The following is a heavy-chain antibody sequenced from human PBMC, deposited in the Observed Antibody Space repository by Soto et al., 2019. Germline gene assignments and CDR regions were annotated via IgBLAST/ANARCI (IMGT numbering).Heavy chain of an antibody. CDR1: AFSLSPSGVG. Sequence: QITLKESGPTLVKPTQTLTLTCTLSAFSLSPSGVGVGWISQPPGKALEWLTFRYWVDDKRYSPSLKSRLTIIKDTSKNQVVLTMTNMDPVDTATYYCARLVAAGITYYFDSWGQGTLVTVSS. CDR2: RYWVDDK. V-gene: IGHV2-5*02. J-gene: IGHJ4*02. D-gene: IGHD2-21*01. CDR3: ARLVAAGITYYFDS.